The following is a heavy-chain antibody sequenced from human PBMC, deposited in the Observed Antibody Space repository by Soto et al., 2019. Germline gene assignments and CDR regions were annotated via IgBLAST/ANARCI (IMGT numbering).Heavy chain of an antibody. J-gene: IGHJ4*02. CDR2: INYSGST. CDR3: ARHLLPSRGRHLDY. Sequence: SETLSLTCAVYGGSFSGYYWSWIRQPPGEGLEWIGEINYSGSTYYNPSLKSRVTISVDTSKNQFSLKLSSVTAADTAVYYSARHLLPSRGRHLDYWGQGTLVTVSS. V-gene: IGHV4-34*01. CDR1: GGSFSGYY.